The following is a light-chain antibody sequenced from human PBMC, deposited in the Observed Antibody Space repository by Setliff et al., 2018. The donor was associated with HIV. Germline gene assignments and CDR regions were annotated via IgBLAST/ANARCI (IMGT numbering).Light chain of an antibody. Sequence: QSALAQPPSASGTPGQRVTISCSGSSSNIGSNYVYWYQQLPGTAPKLIIYRNNQRPSGVPDRFSGSKSGTSASPAISGLRSEDEADYYCAAWDDSLSVPWVFGGGTKSPS. V-gene: IGLV1-47*01. CDR1: SSNIGSNY. CDR2: RNN. CDR3: AAWDDSLSVPWV. J-gene: IGLJ3*02.